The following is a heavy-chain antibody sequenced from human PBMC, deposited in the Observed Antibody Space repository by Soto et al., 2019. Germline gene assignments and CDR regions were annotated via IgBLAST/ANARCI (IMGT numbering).Heavy chain of an antibody. J-gene: IGHJ4*02. V-gene: IGHV1-18*01. CDR3: ARRWTTGEIDY. Sequence: QVQLVQSGGEVKKPGASVKVSCKASGYIFNSFGISWVRQAPGQGLEWMGWISAYTGNTKYAQNFKGRVTMTTDTSTSTADMELRSLRSDDTAVYYCARRWTTGEIDYWGQGTLVTVSS. CDR2: ISAYTGNT. CDR1: GYIFNSFG. D-gene: IGHD4-17*01.